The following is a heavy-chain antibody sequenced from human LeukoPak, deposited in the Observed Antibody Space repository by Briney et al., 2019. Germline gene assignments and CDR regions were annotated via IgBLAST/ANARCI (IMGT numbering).Heavy chain of an antibody. V-gene: IGHV4-38-2*02. J-gene: IGHJ4*02. Sequence: SETLSLTCTVSGYSISSGYYWGWIRQPPGKGLEWIGGIYHSGSTYYNPSLKSRVTISVDTSKNQFSLRLSSVTAADTAVYYCARAKKMAAARTDFFDFWGQGTRVTVSS. CDR1: GYSISSGYY. CDR3: ARAKKMAAARTDFFDF. CDR2: IYHSGST. D-gene: IGHD6-13*01.